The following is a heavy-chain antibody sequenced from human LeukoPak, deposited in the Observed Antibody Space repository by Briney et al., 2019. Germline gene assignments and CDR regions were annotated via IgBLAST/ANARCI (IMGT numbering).Heavy chain of an antibody. CDR2: ISSGSNYR. Sequence: GGSLRLSCAASGFTFSSYTMNWVRQAPGKGLEWVSSISSGSNYRYYADSVKGRFTISRDNANNALFLQMNSLRAEDTAVYYCAKGAQLWLESFDYWGQGTLVTVSS. CDR1: GFTFSSYT. D-gene: IGHD5-18*01. J-gene: IGHJ4*02. CDR3: AKGAQLWLESFDY. V-gene: IGHV3-21*04.